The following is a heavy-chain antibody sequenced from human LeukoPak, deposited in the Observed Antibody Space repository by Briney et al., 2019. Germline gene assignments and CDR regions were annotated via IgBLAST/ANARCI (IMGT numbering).Heavy chain of an antibody. CDR1: GFTFSSYA. CDR2: ISGSGGST. Sequence: GGSLRLSCAASGFTFSSYAMSWVRQAPGKGLEWVSAISGSGGSTYYADSVKGRFTISRDNSKNTLYLQMNSLRAEDTAVYYCARGERYYDILTGLYWGQGTLVTVSS. V-gene: IGHV3-23*01. J-gene: IGHJ4*02. CDR3: ARGERYYDILTGLY. D-gene: IGHD3-9*01.